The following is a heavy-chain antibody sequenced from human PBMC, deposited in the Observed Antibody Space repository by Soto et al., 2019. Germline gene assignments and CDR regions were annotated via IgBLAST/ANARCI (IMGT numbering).Heavy chain of an antibody. V-gene: IGHV4-61*05. CDR2: TA. Sequence: QLQLEESGPGLVKPSETLSLTCTVSGGSVTASNYWGWIRQPPGKGLEWIGSTASYNPSLKSRVTISVDTSKNQFSLKLNSVTTADTAVYYCARADAPYYYDYSGFYFGYXXXXTLXTVXP. D-gene: IGHD3-22*01. CDR3: ARADAPYYYDYSGFYFGY. CDR1: GGSVTASNY. J-gene: IGHJ4*01.